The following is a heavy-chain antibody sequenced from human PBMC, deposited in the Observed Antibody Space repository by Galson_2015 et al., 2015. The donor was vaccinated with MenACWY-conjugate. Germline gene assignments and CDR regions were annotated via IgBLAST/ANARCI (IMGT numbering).Heavy chain of an antibody. D-gene: IGHD6-13*01. CDR3: ARTAGSVPP. CDR2: ISATSATI. CDR1: GFTFSSFS. J-gene: IGHJ5*02. Sequence: SLRLACAASGFTFSSFSMNWGHQAPGKGLEWVSSISATSATIYYADSVKGRFTISRDNAKNSLYLQMNSLRAEDTAVYYCARTAGSVPPWGLGTLVTVSS. V-gene: IGHV3-21*01.